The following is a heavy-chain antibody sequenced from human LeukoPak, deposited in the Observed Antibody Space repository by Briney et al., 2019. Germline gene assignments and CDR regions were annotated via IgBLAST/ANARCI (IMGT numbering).Heavy chain of an antibody. J-gene: IGHJ4*02. V-gene: IGHV4-59*08. D-gene: IGHD6-13*01. CDR3: ARVTSRQQLTH. CDR1: GGSISSYY. Sequence: PSETLSLTCTVSGGSISSYYWSWIRQPPGKGLEWIGYIYYSGSTNYNPSLKSRVTISVDTSKNQFSLKLSPVTAADTAVYYCARVTSRQQLTHWGQGTLVTVSS. CDR2: IYYSGST.